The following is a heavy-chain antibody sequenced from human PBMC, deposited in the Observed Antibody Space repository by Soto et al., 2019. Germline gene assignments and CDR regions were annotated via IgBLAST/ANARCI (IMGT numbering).Heavy chain of an antibody. CDR1: GYTFTSYA. Sequence: GASVKVSCKASGYTFTSYAMHWGRPAPGQRLEWMGWINAGNGNTKYSQKFQGRVTITRDTSASTAYMELSSLRSEDTAVYYCASLWSRPLRPPHHIYGMDVWGQGTTVTVSS. J-gene: IGHJ6*02. CDR2: INAGNGNT. D-gene: IGHD3-10*01. V-gene: IGHV1-3*01. CDR3: ASLWSRPLRPPHHIYGMDV.